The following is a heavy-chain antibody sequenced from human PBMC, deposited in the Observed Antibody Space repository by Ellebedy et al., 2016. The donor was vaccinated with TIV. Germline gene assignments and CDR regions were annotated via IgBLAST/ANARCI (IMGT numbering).Heavy chain of an antibody. CDR2: IVPTGITT. V-gene: IGHV3-23*01. J-gene: IGHJ4*02. Sequence: GGSLRLSXSASGFTFSSSAMAWVRQAPGKGLEWVSAIVPTGITTYYADSVKGRFTISKDNSKNVLYLQMNSLRAEDTAVYYCAKDGRKGWNFDYWGQGILVIVSS. CDR3: AKDGRKGWNFDY. D-gene: IGHD6-19*01. CDR1: GFTFSSSA.